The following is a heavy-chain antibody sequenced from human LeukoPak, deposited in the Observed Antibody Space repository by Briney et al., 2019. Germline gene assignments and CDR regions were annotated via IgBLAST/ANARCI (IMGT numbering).Heavy chain of an antibody. D-gene: IGHD3-3*01. CDR1: GGTFSSYA. CDR2: TIPIFGTA. CDR3: AVLVADEHYDFWSGYYTGRAFDI. V-gene: IGHV1-69*13. Sequence: ASVKVSCKASGGTFSSYAISWVRQAPGQGLEWMGGTIPIFGTANYAQEFQGRVTITADESTSTAYMELSSLRSEDTAVYYCAVLVADEHYDFWSGYYTGRAFDIWGQGTMVTVSS. J-gene: IGHJ3*02.